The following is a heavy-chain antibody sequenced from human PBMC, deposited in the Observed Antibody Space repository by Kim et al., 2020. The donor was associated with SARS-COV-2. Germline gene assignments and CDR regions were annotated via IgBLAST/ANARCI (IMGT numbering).Heavy chain of an antibody. V-gene: IGHV7-4-1*02. D-gene: IGHD1-1*01. J-gene: IGHJ3*02. Sequence: ASVKVSCKASGYTFTSYAMNWVRQAPGQGLEWMGWINTNTGNPTYAQGFTGRFVFSLDTSVSTAYLQISSLKAEDTAVYYCARDPRWRPYQNDAFDIWGQGTMVTVSS. CDR3: ARDPRWRPYQNDAFDI. CDR2: INTNTGNP. CDR1: GYTFTSYA.